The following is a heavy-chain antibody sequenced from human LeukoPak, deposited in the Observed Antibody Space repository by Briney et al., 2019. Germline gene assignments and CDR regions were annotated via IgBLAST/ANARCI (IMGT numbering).Heavy chain of an antibody. Sequence: GGSLRLSCAASGFTFSSYTMNWVRQAPGKGLEWVSCISSSSGYIYYADSVKGRFTISRDNAKNSLYLQMNSLRAEDTAVYLCARDQDGSYSFDYWGQGTLVTVSS. CDR1: GFTFSSYT. V-gene: IGHV3-21*01. CDR2: ISSSSGYI. CDR3: ARDQDGSYSFDY. J-gene: IGHJ4*02. D-gene: IGHD1-26*01.